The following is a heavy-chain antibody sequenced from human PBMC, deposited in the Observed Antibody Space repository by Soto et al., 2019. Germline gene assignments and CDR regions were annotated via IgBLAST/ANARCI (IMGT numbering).Heavy chain of an antibody. V-gene: IGHV1-18*01. Sequence: ASVKVSCKAAGYSFTNNGISWVRQAPGQGLEWMGRISAYNGNTNYVKKFQGRVTMTTDTSTSTASMELRSLRSDDTAVYYCARVSYSGNWFVHSVAGPNWFDPWGQGTLVTVSS. D-gene: IGHD6-13*01. CDR1: GYSFTNNG. CDR2: ISAYNGNT. CDR3: ARVSYSGNWFVHSVAGPNWFDP. J-gene: IGHJ5*02.